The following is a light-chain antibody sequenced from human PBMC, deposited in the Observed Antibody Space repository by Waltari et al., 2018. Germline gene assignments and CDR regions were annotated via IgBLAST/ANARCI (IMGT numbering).Light chain of an antibody. Sequence: DIVMTQSPDSLAVSLGERATFNCKSSQSVLYSSDNKNYLTWYQQKPGQPPELLIYWASTRESGVPDRFSGSGSGTDFTLTISRLQAEDVAVYYCQQYYSFPQTFGQGTKVEIK. CDR1: QSVLYSSDNKNY. CDR3: QQYYSFPQT. J-gene: IGKJ1*01. CDR2: WAS. V-gene: IGKV4-1*01.